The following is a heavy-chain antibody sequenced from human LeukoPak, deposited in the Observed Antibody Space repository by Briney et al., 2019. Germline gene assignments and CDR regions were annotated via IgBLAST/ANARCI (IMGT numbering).Heavy chain of an antibody. J-gene: IGHJ4*02. CDR2: TYYRSKWYN. Sequence: SQTLSLTCAISGDSVLSSSAAWSWIRQSPSRGLEWLGRTYYRSKWYNDYAGSVKSRITINPDTSKNQFFLQVNSMTPEDTAVYYCAREGSEGYLFDYWGQGTLVTVSS. V-gene: IGHV6-1*01. CDR1: GDSVLSSSAA. CDR3: AREGSEGYLFDY. D-gene: IGHD1-1*01.